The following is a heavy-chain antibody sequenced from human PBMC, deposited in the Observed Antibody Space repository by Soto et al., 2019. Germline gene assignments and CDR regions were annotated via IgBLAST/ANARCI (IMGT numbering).Heavy chain of an antibody. CDR3: ARGGAVYGIDY. CDR1: GGTFSSYT. J-gene: IGHJ4*02. D-gene: IGHD2-8*01. CDR2: IIPILGIA. V-gene: IGHV1-69*02. Sequence: QVQLVQSGAEVKKPGSSVKVSCKASGGTFSSYTISWVRQAPGQGLEWMGRIIPILGIANYAQKFQGRVTITADKSTSTAYMELRSLRSEDTAVYYCARGGAVYGIDYWGQGTLVTVSS.